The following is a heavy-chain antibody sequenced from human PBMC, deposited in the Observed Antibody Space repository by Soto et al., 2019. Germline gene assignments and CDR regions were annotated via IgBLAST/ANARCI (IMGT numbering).Heavy chain of an antibody. V-gene: IGHV4-4*02. Sequence: SETLSLTCNVYGDSISSRNWWHWVRQPPGKGLEWIGEVYHDGRTKYNPSLERRVTKLVDMSKNQFSLNLFSVTAADTAVYFCARLAPDSSGWYGLDTWGQGS. CDR2: VYHDGRT. J-gene: IGHJ5*02. CDR3: ARLAPDSSGWYGLDT. D-gene: IGHD3-22*01. CDR1: GDSISSRNW.